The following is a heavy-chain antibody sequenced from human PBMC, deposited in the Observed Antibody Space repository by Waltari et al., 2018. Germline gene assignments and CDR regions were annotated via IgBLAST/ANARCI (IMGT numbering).Heavy chain of an antibody. J-gene: IGHJ6*02. D-gene: IGHD3-10*01. V-gene: IGHV3-74*01. CDR3: VRSGFMDV. CDR2: IKSDGSIT. CDR1: GFSFSTYW. Sequence: EVQLVESGGGLVQPGGSLRLYCAASGFSFSTYWMNWARQAPGEGLVSVSRIKSDGSITAYADSVKGRFTISRDNAKNTLYLQMNSLRVDDTAVYYCVRSGFMDVWGQGTTVTVSS.